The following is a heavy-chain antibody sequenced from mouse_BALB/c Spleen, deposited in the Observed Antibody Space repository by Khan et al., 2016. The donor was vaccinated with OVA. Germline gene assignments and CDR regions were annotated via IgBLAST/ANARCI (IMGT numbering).Heavy chain of an antibody. V-gene: IGHV1-7*01. D-gene: IGHD1-1*01. Sequence: QIQLVQSGAELAKPGASVKMSCKASGYTFANYWMHWVKQRPGQGLDWIGYINPSTGYTDYNQKFKDKATLTADKSSSIAYMQLSSLTSEDSAVDYCSRWGSSYGTTFVYWGQGTTLTVSS. CDR2: INPSTGYT. CDR1: GYTFANYW. CDR3: SRWGSSYGTTFVY. J-gene: IGHJ2*01.